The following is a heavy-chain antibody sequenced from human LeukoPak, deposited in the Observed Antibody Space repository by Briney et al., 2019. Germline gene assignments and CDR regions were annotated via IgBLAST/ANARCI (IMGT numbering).Heavy chain of an antibody. V-gene: IGHV4-59*08. CDR3: ARLLGYCSGGSCYPRWFAP. CDR1: GGSISSHY. J-gene: IGHJ5*02. Sequence: SETLSLTCTVSGGSISSHYWNWIRQPPGKGLEWIGYISYSESTNYNPSLKSRVTMSLDTSKNHFSLKLTSVTAADTAVYYCARLLGYCSGGSCYPRWFAPWGQGTLVTVSS. D-gene: IGHD2-15*01. CDR2: ISYSEST.